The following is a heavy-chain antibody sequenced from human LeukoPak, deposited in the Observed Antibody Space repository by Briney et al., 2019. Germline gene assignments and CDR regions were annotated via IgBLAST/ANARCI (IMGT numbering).Heavy chain of an antibody. Sequence: ASVKVSCKASGYTFTDYYMHWVRQAPGQGREWMGWLNPNSGATNFAQKFQGRVTMTRDTSISTTYMELSRLRSDDTAVYYCARDLGFCSGGSCGSMTTVTSYDYWGQGTLVTVSS. V-gene: IGHV1-2*02. D-gene: IGHD2-15*01. CDR3: ARDLGFCSGGSCGSMTTVTSYDY. CDR1: GYTFTDYY. J-gene: IGHJ4*02. CDR2: LNPNSGAT.